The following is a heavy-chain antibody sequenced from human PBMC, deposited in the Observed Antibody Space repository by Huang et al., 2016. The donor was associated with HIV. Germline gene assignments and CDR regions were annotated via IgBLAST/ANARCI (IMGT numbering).Heavy chain of an antibody. D-gene: IGHD3-3*01. Sequence: QVQLVQSGAEVKKPGSSVTVSCKVSGGTFHNAISWVRQAPGQRLEWMGGIIPILGTPNDARKFQGRVTITADESTRIAYMELSSLRSEDTAVYYCARGAPDLDSHLDHWGQGTLVTVSS. CDR1: GGTFHNA. J-gene: IGHJ4*02. CDR3: ARGAPDLDSHLDH. CDR2: IIPILGTP. V-gene: IGHV1-69*13.